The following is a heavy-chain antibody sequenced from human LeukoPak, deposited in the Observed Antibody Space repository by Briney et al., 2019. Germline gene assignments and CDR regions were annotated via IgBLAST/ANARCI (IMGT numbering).Heavy chain of an antibody. CDR3: ARGSVTAAVRY. V-gene: IGHV4-34*01. J-gene: IGHJ4*02. Sequence: SETLSLTCAVYGGSFSGYYWSWIRQPPGKGLEWIGEINHSGSTNYNPSLKSRATISVDTSKNQFSLKLSSVTAADTAVYYCARGSVTAAVRYWGQGTLVTVSS. CDR1: GGSFSGYY. CDR2: INHSGST. D-gene: IGHD6-13*01.